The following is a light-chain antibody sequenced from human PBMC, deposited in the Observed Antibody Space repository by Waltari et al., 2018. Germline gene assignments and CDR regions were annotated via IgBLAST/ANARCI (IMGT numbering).Light chain of an antibody. V-gene: IGLV6-57*03. Sequence: NFMLTHPHSVSESPGKTVTISCPRNPGTIATTCSPGSQQRPGSAPTTVIYEDNQRPSGVPDRFSGSKSGTSASLAISGLRSEDEADYYCTTWDDSLSGGVFGGGTKLTVL. CDR2: EDN. CDR1: PGTIATTC. CDR3: TTWDDSLSGGV. J-gene: IGLJ3*02.